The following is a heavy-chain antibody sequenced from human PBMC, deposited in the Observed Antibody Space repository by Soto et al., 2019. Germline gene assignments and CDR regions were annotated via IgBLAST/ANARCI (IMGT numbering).Heavy chain of an antibody. CDR2: ISSSSSYT. J-gene: IGHJ6*02. D-gene: IGHD1-26*01. CDR1: RFTFSYYY. Sequence: GGSLRLSCAASRFTFSYYYMSWIRQAPGKGLEWVSSISSSSSYTNYADSVKGRYTISRDNAKNSLYLQMNSLRAEDTAVYYCARGGGGYGPYYYYGVDVWGQGTTVTVSS. CDR3: ARGGGGYGPYYYYGVDV. V-gene: IGHV3-11*06.